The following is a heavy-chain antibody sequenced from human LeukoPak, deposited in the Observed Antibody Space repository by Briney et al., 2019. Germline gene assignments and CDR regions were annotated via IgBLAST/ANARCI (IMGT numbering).Heavy chain of an antibody. J-gene: IGHJ3*02. V-gene: IGHV3-30*18. Sequence: GGSLRLSCAAYGFTFSSYGMHWVRQAPGKGLEWVAVISYDGSNKYYADSVKGRFTISRDNSKNTLYLQVNSLRAEDTAVYYCAKLCVATEAFDIWGQGTMVTVSS. CDR2: ISYDGSNK. D-gene: IGHD5-12*01. CDR3: AKLCVATEAFDI. CDR1: GFTFSSYG.